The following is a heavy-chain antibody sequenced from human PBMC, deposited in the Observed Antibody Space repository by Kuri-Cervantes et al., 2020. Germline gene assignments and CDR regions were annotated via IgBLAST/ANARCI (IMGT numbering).Heavy chain of an antibody. D-gene: IGHD2-21*01. CDR2: IYYSGST. CDR1: GGSISSGGYY. Sequence: LRLSCTVSGGSISSGGYYWSWIRQHPGKGLEWIGYIYYSGSTYYNPSLKSRVTISVDTSKNQFSLKLSSVTAADTAVYYCARVLSNRILWWPRGMDVWGQGTTVTVSS. CDR3: ARVLSNRILWWPRGMDV. V-gene: IGHV4-31*03. J-gene: IGHJ6*02.